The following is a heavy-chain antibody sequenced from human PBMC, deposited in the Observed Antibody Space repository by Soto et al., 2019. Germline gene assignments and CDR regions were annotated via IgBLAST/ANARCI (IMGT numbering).Heavy chain of an antibody. CDR2: ISYDGSNK. CDR1: GFTFSSYA. V-gene: IGHV3-30-3*01. J-gene: IGHJ4*02. D-gene: IGHD6-6*01. Sequence: GGSLRLSCAASGFTFSSYAMHWVRQAPGKGLEWVAVISYDGSNKYYADSVKGRFTISRDNSKNTLYLQMNSLSAEDTDVSYGASDPLEAVRRGGNYFDYWGQGTLVTVSS. CDR3: ASDPLEAVRRGGNYFDY.